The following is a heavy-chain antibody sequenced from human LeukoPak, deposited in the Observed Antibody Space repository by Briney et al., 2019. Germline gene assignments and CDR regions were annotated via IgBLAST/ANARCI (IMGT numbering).Heavy chain of an antibody. Sequence: PSETLSLTCTVSGGSISSYYWSWIRQPPGKGLEWIGYIYYSGSTNYNPSLKSRVTISVDTSKNQFSLKLSSVTAADTAVYYCARGRHNYDFWSGYYPYFDYWGQGNLVTVSS. V-gene: IGHV4-59*01. CDR1: GGSISSYY. D-gene: IGHD3-3*01. J-gene: IGHJ4*02. CDR3: ARGRHNYDFWSGYYPYFDY. CDR2: IYYSGST.